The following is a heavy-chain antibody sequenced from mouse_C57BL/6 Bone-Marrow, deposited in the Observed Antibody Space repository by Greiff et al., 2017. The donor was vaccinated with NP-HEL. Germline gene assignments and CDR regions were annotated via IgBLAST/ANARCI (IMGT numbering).Heavy chain of an antibody. J-gene: IGHJ3*01. CDR2: ISNLAYSI. V-gene: IGHV5-15*04. Sequence: EVMLVESGGGLVQPGGSLKLSCAASGFTFSDYGMAWVRQAPRKGPEWVAFISNLAYSIYYADTVTGRFTISRENAKNTLYLEMSSLRSEDTAMDYCARRDYDYVWFAYWGQGTLVTVSA. CDR1: GFTFSDYG. D-gene: IGHD2-4*01. CDR3: ARRDYDYVWFAY.